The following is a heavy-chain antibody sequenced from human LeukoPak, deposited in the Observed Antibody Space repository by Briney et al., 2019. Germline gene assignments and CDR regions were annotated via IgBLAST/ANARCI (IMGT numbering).Heavy chain of an antibody. CDR3: ARRRQFDY. J-gene: IGHJ4*02. Sequence: SETLSLTCTVSGGSISSSSYYWGWIRQPPGKGLEWIGSIYYSGSTYYNPSLKSRVTVSVDTSKNQFSLKLSSVTAADTAVYYCARRRQFDYWGQGTLVTVSS. CDR2: IYYSGST. V-gene: IGHV4-39*01. CDR1: GGSISSSSYY.